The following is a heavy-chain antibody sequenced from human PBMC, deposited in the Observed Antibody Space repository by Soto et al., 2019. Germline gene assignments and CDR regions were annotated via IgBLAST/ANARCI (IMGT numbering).Heavy chain of an antibody. CDR2: IYYSGST. D-gene: IGHD3-10*01. CDR3: ARASMVRGVDYFDY. V-gene: IGHV4-31*03. Sequence: SQTLSLTCTVSGGSISSGGYYWSWIRQHPGKGLEWIGYIYYSGSTYYNPSLKSRVTISVDTSKNQFSLKLSSVTAADTAVYYCARASMVRGVDYFDYWGQGTLVTVSS. J-gene: IGHJ4*02. CDR1: GGSISSGGYY.